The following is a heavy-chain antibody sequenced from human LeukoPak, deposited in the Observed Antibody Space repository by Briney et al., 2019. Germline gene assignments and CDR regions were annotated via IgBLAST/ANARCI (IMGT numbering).Heavy chain of an antibody. Sequence: GGSLRLSCAASGFTFSSYWMTWVRQAPGKGLEWVANINQDGAEKYYVDSVKGRFTISRDNAKNSLYLQMHRLRAEDTAVYHCATDVGSGWSRLDAFHVWGQRTMVTVSS. CDR1: GFTFSSYW. CDR2: INQDGAEK. D-gene: IGHD6-19*01. J-gene: IGHJ3*01. CDR3: ATDVGSGWSRLDAFHV. V-gene: IGHV3-7*01.